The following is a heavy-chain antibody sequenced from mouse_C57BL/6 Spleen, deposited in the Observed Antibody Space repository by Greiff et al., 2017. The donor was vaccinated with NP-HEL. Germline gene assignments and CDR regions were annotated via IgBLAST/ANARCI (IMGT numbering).Heavy chain of an antibody. CDR3: AREGVVYYGSSSHWYFDV. D-gene: IGHD1-1*01. V-gene: IGHV1-26*01. Sequence: EVQLKQSGPELVKPGASVKISCKASGYTFTDYYMNWVKQSHGKSLEWIGDINPNNGGTSYNQKFKGKATLTVDKSSSTAYMELRSLTSEDSAVYYCAREGVVYYGSSSHWYFDVWGTGTTVTVSS. CDR1: GYTFTDYY. J-gene: IGHJ1*03. CDR2: INPNNGGT.